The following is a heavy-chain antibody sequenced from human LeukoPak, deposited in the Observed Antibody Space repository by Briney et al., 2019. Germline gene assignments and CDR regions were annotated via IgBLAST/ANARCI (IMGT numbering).Heavy chain of an antibody. V-gene: IGHV1-69*04. J-gene: IGHJ6*02. CDR1: GGTFSSYA. CDR3: AREGSDYQLTYYYYGMDV. D-gene: IGHD2-2*01. CDR2: IIPILGIA. Sequence: SVKVSCKASGGTFSSYAISWVRQAPGQGLEWMGRIIPILGIANYAQKFQGRVTITADKSTSTAYMELSSLRSEDTAVYYCAREGSDYQLTYYYYGMDVWGQGTTVTVSS.